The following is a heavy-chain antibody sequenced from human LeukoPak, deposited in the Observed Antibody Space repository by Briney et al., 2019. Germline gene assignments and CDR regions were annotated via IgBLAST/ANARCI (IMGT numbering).Heavy chain of an antibody. CDR2: IYYSGST. CDR3: ARATGGNYDAFDI. V-gene: IGHV4-39*07. D-gene: IGHD1-1*01. CDR1: GGSIRSSSYY. J-gene: IGHJ3*02. Sequence: SETLSLTCTVSGGSIRSSSYYWGWIRQPPGKGLEWIGSIYYSGSTYYDPSLKSRVTISVDTSKNQFSLKLSSVTAADTAVYYCARATGGNYDAFDIWGQGTMVTVSS.